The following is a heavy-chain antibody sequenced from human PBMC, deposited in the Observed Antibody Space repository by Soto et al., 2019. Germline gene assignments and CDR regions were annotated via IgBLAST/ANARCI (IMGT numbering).Heavy chain of an antibody. CDR1: GFPFNSYA. J-gene: IGHJ4*02. CDR2: IWHDGSNE. Sequence: PGGSLRLSCAASGFPFNSYAMHWVRQAPGKGLEWVAVIWHDGSNEHYADSVKGRFRIARDNSNNTLYLQMNSLRGEDTALYYCARDDVSMVTTFLDYWGLGTLVTVSS. D-gene: IGHD2-21*02. V-gene: IGHV3-33*01. CDR3: ARDDVSMVTTFLDY.